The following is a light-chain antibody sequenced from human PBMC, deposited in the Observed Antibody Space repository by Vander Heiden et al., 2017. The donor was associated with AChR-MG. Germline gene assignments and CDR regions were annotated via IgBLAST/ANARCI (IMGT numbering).Light chain of an antibody. V-gene: IGKV3-15*01. Sequence: DTVMTPPPATLSVSPGERATLSCRASQSVSSNLAWYQQQPGQAPRLLIYGAATRATGGPARFSGSGSGTEYTLTISSLQSEDFAVYYCQQYSSWPPLTFGGGTKVEIK. J-gene: IGKJ4*01. CDR3: QQYSSWPPLT. CDR1: QSVSSN. CDR2: GAA.